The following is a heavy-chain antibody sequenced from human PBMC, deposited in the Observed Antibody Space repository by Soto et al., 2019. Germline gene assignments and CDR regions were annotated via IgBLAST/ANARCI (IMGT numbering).Heavy chain of an antibody. V-gene: IGHV4-30-2*02. J-gene: IGHJ6*02. CDR2: IYHSGRT. D-gene: IGHD3-22*01. CDR3: AGSGYYPHRGMDV. Sequence: QLQLQESGSGLVKPSQTLSLTCAVSGGSISSGGYSWRWIRQRPGKGLEWIGYIYHSGRTYYNPYLKSRATISVDRSKNQFSLQLSSVTAADTAVYYCAGSGYYPHRGMDVWGQGTTVTVSS. CDR1: GGSISSGGYS.